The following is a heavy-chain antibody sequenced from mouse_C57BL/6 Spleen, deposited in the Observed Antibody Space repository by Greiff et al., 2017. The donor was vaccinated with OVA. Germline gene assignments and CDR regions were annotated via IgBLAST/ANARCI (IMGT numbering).Heavy chain of an antibody. CDR2: IYPGGGYT. CDR3: ASSSSGYAMDY. V-gene: IGHV1-63*01. Sequence: QVQLQQSGAELVRPGTSVKMSCKASGYTFTNYWIGWAKQRPGHGLEWIGDIYPGGGYTNYNEKFKGKATLTADKSSSTAYMQFSSLTSEDSAIYYRASSSSGYAMDYWGQGTSVTVSS. D-gene: IGHD3-2*02. CDR1: GYTFTNYW. J-gene: IGHJ4*01.